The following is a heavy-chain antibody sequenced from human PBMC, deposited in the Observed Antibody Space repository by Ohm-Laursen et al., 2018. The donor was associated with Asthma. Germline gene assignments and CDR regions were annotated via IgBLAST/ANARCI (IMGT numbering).Heavy chain of an antibody. CDR2: ISTASTFI. CDR1: GYTFSRYS. CDR3: ARIGPEWELPGREYSLHH. J-gene: IGHJ1*01. Sequence: SLRLFCAASGYTFSRYSIHWVRQAPGKGLEWVASISTASTFIYYADSVRGRFTTSRDNARNSVYLQMNSLRAEDTALYYCARIGPEWELPGREYSLHHWGQGTQVTVSS. D-gene: IGHD1-26*01. V-gene: IGHV3-21*01.